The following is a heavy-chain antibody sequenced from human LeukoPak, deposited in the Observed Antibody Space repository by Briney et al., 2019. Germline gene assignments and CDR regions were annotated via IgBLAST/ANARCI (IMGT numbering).Heavy chain of an antibody. D-gene: IGHD3-22*01. J-gene: IGHJ5*02. CDR3: ARDAFITGFDP. CDR2: ISYDGSNK. V-gene: IGHV3-30-3*01. CDR1: GFTFSSYA. Sequence: PGRSLRLSCAASGFTFSSYAMHWVRQAPGKGLEWVAVISYDGSNKYYADSVKGRFTISRDNSKNTLYLQMSSLRAEDTAVYYCARDAFITGFDPWGQGTLVTVSS.